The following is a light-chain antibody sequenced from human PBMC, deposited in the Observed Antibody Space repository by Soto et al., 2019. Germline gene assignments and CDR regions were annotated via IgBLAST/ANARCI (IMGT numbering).Light chain of an antibody. CDR3: HKFAITPRT. V-gene: IGKV3-20*01. J-gene: IGKJ1*01. CDR2: GAS. CDR1: QSVDRNY. Sequence: EIVLTQSPGTLSLSPGESATLSCRASQSVDRNYLAWYQQKPGQAPRLLIYGASSRATGIPPRFSGSGSGTEFVLTISGLEPEDFAVYYCHKFAITPRTFGKGTKVESK.